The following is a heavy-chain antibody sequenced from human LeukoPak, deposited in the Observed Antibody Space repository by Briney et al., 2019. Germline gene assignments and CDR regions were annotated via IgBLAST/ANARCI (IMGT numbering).Heavy chain of an antibody. CDR3: ARRTILRYGILDY. V-gene: IGHV3-48*03. D-gene: IGHD3-9*01. J-gene: IGHJ4*02. CDR2: ISSSGSTI. CDR1: RFTFSIYE. Sequence: GGSLRLSCAASRFTFSIYEMNWVRQAPGKGLEWVSYISSSGSTIYYADSVKGRFTISRDNAKNSLYLQMNSLRAEDTAVYYCARRTILRYGILDYWGQGTLVTVSS.